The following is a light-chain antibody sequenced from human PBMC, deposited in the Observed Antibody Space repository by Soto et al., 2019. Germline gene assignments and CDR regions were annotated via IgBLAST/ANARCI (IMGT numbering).Light chain of an antibody. V-gene: IGLV2-14*02. CDR3: SSYTSRSTLYV. CDR1: SSDVGSYDL. CDR2: EVT. Sequence: QSVLTQPASVSGSPGQSITISCTGTSSDVGSYDLVSWYQHHPGTAPKLILYEVTKRPSGVSDRFSGSKSGNTASLTISGLQADDEGYYYCSSYTSRSTLYVFGTGTKVTVL. J-gene: IGLJ1*01.